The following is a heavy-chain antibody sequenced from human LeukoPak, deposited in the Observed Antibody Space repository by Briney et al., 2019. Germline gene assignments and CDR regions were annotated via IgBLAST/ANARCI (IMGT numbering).Heavy chain of an antibody. Sequence: GASVKVSCKVSGYTLTELSMHWVRQAPGKGLEWMGGFDPEDGETIYAQKFQGRVTMTEDTSTDTAYMELSSLRSEDTAVYYCATDLLGGDYVGFDYWGRGTLVTVSS. CDR3: ATDLLGGDYVGFDY. V-gene: IGHV1-24*01. CDR1: GYTLTELS. CDR2: FDPEDGET. D-gene: IGHD4-17*01. J-gene: IGHJ4*02.